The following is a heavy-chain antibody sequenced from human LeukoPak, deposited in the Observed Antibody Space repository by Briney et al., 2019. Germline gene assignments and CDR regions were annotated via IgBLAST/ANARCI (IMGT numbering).Heavy chain of an antibody. CDR1: GGSFSGYY. J-gene: IGHJ6*03. CDR2: VNHSGST. V-gene: IGHV4-34*01. CDR3: ARRVGRWFGERAYYYNYMDV. Sequence: PSETLTLTCAVYGGSFSGYYWSWIRQPPRKGLAWIGEVNHSGSTKYSPSLTSRVTISVDTSKNQFSLKLSSVTAADTAVYYCARRVGRWFGERAYYYNYMDVWGKGTTVTISS. D-gene: IGHD3-10*01.